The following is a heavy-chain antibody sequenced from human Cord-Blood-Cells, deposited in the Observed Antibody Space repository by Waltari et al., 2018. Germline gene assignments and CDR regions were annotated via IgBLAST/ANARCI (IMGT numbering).Heavy chain of an antibody. CDR2: IYSGCST. Sequence: EVQLVESGGGLVQPGGSLRLSCAASGFTVSSNYMSWVRLAPGKGLDWVSVIYSGCSTYYADSVKGRFTISRDNSKNTLYLQMNSLRAEGTAVYYCARSRGGSSSGSWHYFDYWGQGTLVTVSS. CDR3: ARSRGGSSSGSWHYFDY. CDR1: GFTVSSNY. V-gene: IGHV3-66*01. D-gene: IGHD3-10*01. J-gene: IGHJ4*02.